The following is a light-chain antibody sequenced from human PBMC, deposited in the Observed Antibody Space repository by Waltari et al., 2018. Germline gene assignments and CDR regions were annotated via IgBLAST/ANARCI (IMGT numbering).Light chain of an antibody. V-gene: IGKV3-20*01. CDR1: QCVSRS. J-gene: IGKJ1*01. CDR2: GAS. CDR3: QHYVRLPVS. Sequence: EIVLTQSPGTLSLSPGERATLSCRASQCVSRSLAWYQQKPGQAPRLLIYGASSRATGVPDRFSGSWSGTDFSLTISRLEPEDFAVYYCQHYVRLPVSFGQGTKVEIK.